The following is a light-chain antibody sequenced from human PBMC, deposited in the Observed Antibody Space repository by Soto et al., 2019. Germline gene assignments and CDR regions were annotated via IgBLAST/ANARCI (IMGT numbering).Light chain of an antibody. V-gene: IGLV2-23*02. CDR1: SIDVGIYSL. CDR3: CSYAGSSTWV. J-gene: IGLJ3*02. CDR2: EVS. Sequence: QSALTQPASVSESPVQSISISCTVTSIDVGIYSLVSWYQQHPGKAPKLMIFEVSKRPSGVSNRFSGSKSGSTASLTISGLHAEDEADYYCCSYAGSSTWVFAGGTKLTVL.